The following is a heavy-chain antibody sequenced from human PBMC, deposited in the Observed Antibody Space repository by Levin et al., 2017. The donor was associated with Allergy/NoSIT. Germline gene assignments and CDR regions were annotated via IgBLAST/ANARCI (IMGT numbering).Heavy chain of an antibody. CDR1: GYTFRNYN. J-gene: IGHJ5*02. Sequence: GESLKISCKASGYTFRNYNIHWVRQAPGQGLEWMGWINPNSGGANYAQKFQGRVTMTRDTFISTVSMEVSRLTSDDTAVYFCTRDREGGSGYFDPWGQGTLVTVSS. D-gene: IGHD5-12*01. V-gene: IGHV1-2*02. CDR2: INPNSGGA. CDR3: TRDREGGSGYFDP.